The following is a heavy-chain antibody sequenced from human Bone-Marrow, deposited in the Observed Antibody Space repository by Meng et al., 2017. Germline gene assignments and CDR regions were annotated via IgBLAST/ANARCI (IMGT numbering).Heavy chain of an antibody. CDR2: ISAYNGNT. CDR3: ARGVHLELGKVG. CDR1: GYTFTSYG. Sequence: ASVKVSCKASGYTFTSYGISWVRQAPGQGLEWMGWISAYNGNTNYAQKFQGRVTMTRNTSISTAYMELSSLRSEDTAVYYCARGVHLELGKVGWGQGTLVTVSS. V-gene: IGHV1-18*01. D-gene: IGHD7-27*01. J-gene: IGHJ4*02.